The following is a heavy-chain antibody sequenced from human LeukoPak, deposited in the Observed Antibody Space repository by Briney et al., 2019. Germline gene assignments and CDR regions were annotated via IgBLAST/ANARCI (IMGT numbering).Heavy chain of an antibody. CDR3: AKDPGYSSSWYYFDY. CDR2: ISYDGSNK. Sequence: GRSLRLSCAASGFTFSSYGMHWVRHAPGKGLEWVAVISYDGSNKYYADSVKGRFTISRDNSKNTLYLQMNSLRAEDTAVYYCAKDPGYSSSWYYFDYWGQGTLVTVSS. D-gene: IGHD6-13*01. CDR1: GFTFSSYG. V-gene: IGHV3-30*18. J-gene: IGHJ4*02.